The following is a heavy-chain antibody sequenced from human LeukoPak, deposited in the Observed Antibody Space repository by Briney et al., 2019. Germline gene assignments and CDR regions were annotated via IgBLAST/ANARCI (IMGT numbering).Heavy chain of an antibody. Sequence: GGSLRLSCAASEFTFSFYWMSWVRQAPGKGLEWVANIKEDGTEKYYVDSVKGRFTISRDNAKSSVYLQMNSLRAEDTAVYNCARGYNSSWNHFDYWGQGTLVTVSS. V-gene: IGHV3-7*04. CDR3: ARGYNSSWNHFDY. CDR1: EFTFSFYW. D-gene: IGHD6-13*01. CDR2: IKEDGTEK. J-gene: IGHJ4*02.